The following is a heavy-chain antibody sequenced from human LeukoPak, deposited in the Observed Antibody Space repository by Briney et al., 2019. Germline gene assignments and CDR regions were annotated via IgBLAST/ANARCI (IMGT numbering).Heavy chain of an antibody. CDR2: ISGGGDST. V-gene: IGHV3-23*01. J-gene: IGHJ4*02. CDR3: AKKVAGRNPFDY. CDR1: GFTFSSYV. Sequence: GGSLRLSCASSGFTFSSYVMGWVRQIPGQGLDWVSVISGGGDSTNHADSVKGRFTISRDNSKNTVYLQMNSLRAEDTAVYYCAKKVAGRNPFDYWGQGTLVTVSS. D-gene: IGHD6-19*01.